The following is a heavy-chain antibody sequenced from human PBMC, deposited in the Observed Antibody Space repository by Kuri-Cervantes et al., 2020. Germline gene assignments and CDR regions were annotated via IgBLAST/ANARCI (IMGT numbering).Heavy chain of an antibody. CDR3: ASHRVGSDY. CDR1: GFTFSDYY. J-gene: IGHJ4*02. V-gene: IGHV3-11*04. D-gene: IGHD3-10*01. Sequence: GGSLRLSCAGSGFTFSDYYMSWIRQAPGKGLEWVSYISSGATTIYYADSVKGRFTISRDNSKNTLYLQMNSLRAEDTAVYYCASHRVGSDYWGQGTLVTVSS. CDR2: ISSGATTI.